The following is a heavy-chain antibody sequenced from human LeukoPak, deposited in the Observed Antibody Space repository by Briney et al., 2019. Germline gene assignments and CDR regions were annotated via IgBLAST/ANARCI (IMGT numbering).Heavy chain of an antibody. V-gene: IGHV1-8*03. D-gene: IGHD3-3*01. Sequence: ASVKVSCKASGYTFTSYDINWVRQATGQGLEWMGWMKPNSGNTGYAQKFQGRVTITRNTSISTAYMELSRLRSEDTAVYYCARAVSLRFLEWLSPNWFDPWGQGTLVTVSS. CDR1: GYTFTSYD. CDR3: ARAVSLRFLEWLSPNWFDP. CDR2: MKPNSGNT. J-gene: IGHJ5*02.